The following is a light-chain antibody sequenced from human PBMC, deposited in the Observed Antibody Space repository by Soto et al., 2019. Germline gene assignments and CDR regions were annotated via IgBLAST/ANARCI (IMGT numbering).Light chain of an antibody. CDR1: QGIGND. J-gene: IGKJ2*01. CDR3: LQHNSFPFT. CDR2: AAS. V-gene: IGKV1-17*01. Sequence: DIQMTQSPSSLSAAVGDRVTITFRSSQGIGNDLGWFQQKPGKAPKRLIYAASSLQSGVPSRFSGSRSGTEFTLTISSLQHDDFGTYYCLQHNSFPFTFGQGTKVDI.